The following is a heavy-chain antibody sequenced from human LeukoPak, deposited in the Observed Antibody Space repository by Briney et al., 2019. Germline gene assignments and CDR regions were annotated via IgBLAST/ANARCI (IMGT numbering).Heavy chain of an antibody. J-gene: IGHJ4*02. CDR3: AAMRYFDVFDY. V-gene: IGHV3-7*01. D-gene: IGHD3-9*01. CDR1: GFTFSSYW. CDR2: RKKDGSEK. Sequence: GGSLRLSCPASGFTFSSYWMSWVRQAPGKGLEWVANRKKDGSEKYYVDSVKGRFTISRDNAKNSLYLQMNSLRAEDTAQYYCAAMRYFDVFDYWGQGTLVAVSS.